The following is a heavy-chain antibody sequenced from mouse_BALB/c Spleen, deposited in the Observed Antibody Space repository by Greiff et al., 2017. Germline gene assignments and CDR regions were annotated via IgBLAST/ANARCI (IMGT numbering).Heavy chain of an antibody. CDR1: GYTFTDYW. V-gene: IGHV1-69*01. J-gene: IGHJ4*01. Sequence: QVQLQQPGAELVMPGASVKMSCKASGYTFTDYWMPWVKQRPGQGLEWIGAIDTSDSYTSYNQKFKGKATLTVDESSSTAYMQLSSLTSEDSAVYYCARSGDGNYLYAMDDWGQGTSVTVSS. CDR3: ARSGDGNYLYAMDD. CDR2: IDTSDSYT. D-gene: IGHD2-1*01.